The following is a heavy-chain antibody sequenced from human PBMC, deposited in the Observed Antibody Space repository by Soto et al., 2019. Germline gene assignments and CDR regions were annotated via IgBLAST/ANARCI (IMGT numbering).Heavy chain of an antibody. V-gene: IGHV5-51*01. Sequence: GESLKISCKGSGYSFTSYWIGWVRQMPGKGLEWMGIIYPGDSDTRYSPSFQGQVTISADKSISTAYLQWSSLKASDTAMYYCARFKREAQDSSGWGDIWGQGTMVTVSS. CDR2: IYPGDSDT. D-gene: IGHD6-19*01. CDR1: GYSFTSYW. J-gene: IGHJ3*02. CDR3: ARFKREAQDSSGWGDI.